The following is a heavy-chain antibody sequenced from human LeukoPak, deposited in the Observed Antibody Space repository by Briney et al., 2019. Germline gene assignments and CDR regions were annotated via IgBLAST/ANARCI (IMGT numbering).Heavy chain of an antibody. Sequence: GGSLRLSCAASGFTFDGYAMHWVRQAPGKGLEWVSSISSSSSYIYYADSVKGRFTISRDNAKNSLYLQMNSLRAEDTAVYYCARDCGSGSYYSYPFDYWGQGTLVTVSS. CDR3: ARDCGSGSYYSYPFDY. D-gene: IGHD3-10*01. CDR1: GFTFDGYA. CDR2: ISSSSSYI. J-gene: IGHJ4*02. V-gene: IGHV3-21*01.